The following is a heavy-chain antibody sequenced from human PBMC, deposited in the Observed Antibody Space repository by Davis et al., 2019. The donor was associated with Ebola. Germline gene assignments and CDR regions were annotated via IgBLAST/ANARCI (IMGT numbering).Heavy chain of an antibody. CDR2: FDPEDGET. Sequence: AASVKVSCKVSGYTLTELSMHWVRQAPGKGLEWMGSFDPEDGETIYAQKFQGRVTMTEDTSTDTAYMELSSLRSEDTAVYYCATASCSSTSCPYDAFDIWGQGTMVTVSS. CDR3: ATASCSSTSCPYDAFDI. CDR1: GYTLTELS. D-gene: IGHD2-2*01. V-gene: IGHV1-24*01. J-gene: IGHJ3*02.